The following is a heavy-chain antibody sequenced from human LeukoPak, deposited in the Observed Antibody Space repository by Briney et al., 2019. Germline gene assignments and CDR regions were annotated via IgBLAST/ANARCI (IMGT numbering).Heavy chain of an antibody. CDR2: ISGGDGRT. J-gene: IGHJ4*02. V-gene: IGHV3-23*01. CDR3: AKDHYLGWGTYPRGFDC. CDR1: GFTFRSYA. D-gene: IGHD3-16*01. Sequence: PGGSLRLSCAASGFTFRSYAMSWVRQAPGKGLEWVSSISGGDGRTYYADPVKGRFTISRDASKNTVYLQVNSLRAEDTARYYCAKDHYLGWGTYPRGFDCWGQGALVTVSS.